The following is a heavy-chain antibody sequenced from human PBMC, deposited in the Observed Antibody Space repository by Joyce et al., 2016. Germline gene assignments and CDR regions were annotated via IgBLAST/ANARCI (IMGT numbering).Heavy chain of an antibody. J-gene: IGHJ6*02. CDR1: GSTFSSSG. Sequence: QLVESGGGVVKPGGSLRLSCEASGSTFSSSGMSWFRQGAGKGLEWVAAISGTSYYIFHAETVRGRFTVSRDNAKKTLYLQMNSLRAEDSAVFYCARGGISYYYAMDVWGQGTTVTVSS. D-gene: IGHD3-16*01. CDR2: ISGTSYYI. CDR3: ARGGISYYYAMDV. V-gene: IGHV3-21*01.